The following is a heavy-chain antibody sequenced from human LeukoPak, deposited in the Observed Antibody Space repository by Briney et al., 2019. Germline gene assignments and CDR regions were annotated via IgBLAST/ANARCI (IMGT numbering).Heavy chain of an antibody. Sequence: PGGSLRLSCAASGFTFSSYAMSWVRQAPGKGLEWVSAISGSGGSTYYADSVKGRFTISRDNSKNTLYLQMNSLRAEDTAVYYCATYLYGSGKVTYWGQGTLVTVSS. CDR2: ISGSGGST. V-gene: IGHV3-23*01. CDR3: ATYLYGSGKVTY. J-gene: IGHJ4*02. D-gene: IGHD3-10*01. CDR1: GFTFSSYA.